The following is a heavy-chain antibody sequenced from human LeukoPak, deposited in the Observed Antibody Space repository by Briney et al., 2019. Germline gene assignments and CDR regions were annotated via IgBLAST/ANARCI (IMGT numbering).Heavy chain of an antibody. CDR1: GGSISSSNW. V-gene: IGHV4-4*02. Sequence: PSETLSLTCAVSGGSISSSNWWSWVRRPPGKGLEWIGEMYPSGSTNYNPSLKSRVTISIDKSKNQFSLKLTSVTAADTAVYYCARAAGDYVQENWFDPWGQGTLVTVSS. CDR3: ARAAGDYVQENWFDP. J-gene: IGHJ5*02. CDR2: MYPSGST. D-gene: IGHD4-17*01.